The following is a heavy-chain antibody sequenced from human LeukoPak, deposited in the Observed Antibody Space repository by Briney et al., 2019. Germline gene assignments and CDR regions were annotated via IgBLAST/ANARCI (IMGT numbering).Heavy chain of an antibody. D-gene: IGHD3-22*01. J-gene: IGHJ4*02. Sequence: SQTLSLTCAISGDSVSSHSAAWNWIRQSPSRGLEWQGSKYYRSKLYNDYAVSVKSRITINPDTSKNQFALQLNSVSPEGTVVYYCAREKYYDSSGIFDYWRQGTLVSVSS. CDR3: AREKYYDSSGIFDY. CDR1: GDSVSSHSAA. CDR2: KYYRSKLYN. V-gene: IGHV6-1*01.